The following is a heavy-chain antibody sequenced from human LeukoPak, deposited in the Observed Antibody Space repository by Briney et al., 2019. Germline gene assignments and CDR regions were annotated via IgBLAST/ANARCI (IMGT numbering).Heavy chain of an antibody. D-gene: IGHD4-17*01. CDR3: ARDRVGGDLTGESLY. CDR1: GYPFDNFG. Sequence: ASVKVSCKASGYPFDNFGLTWVRQAPGHGLEWMGWISAYNGNTHRAQKFRDRPTLTTDTSTSTAYLELRSLKSDDTAVYYCARDRVGGDLTGESLYWGQGTLVTVSS. V-gene: IGHV1-18*01. J-gene: IGHJ4*02. CDR2: ISAYNGNT.